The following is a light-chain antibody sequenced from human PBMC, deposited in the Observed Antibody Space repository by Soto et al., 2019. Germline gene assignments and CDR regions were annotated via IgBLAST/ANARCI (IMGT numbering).Light chain of an antibody. CDR3: QQYKIRST. CDR2: DVS. J-gene: IGKJ1*01. Sequence: DIHMTQSRSTLPASVGDRVTITCRASQSISNWLAWYQQKPGTAPKVLIYDVSKLGSGVPSRFSGSGSETEFTLSITGLQPEDSATYFCQQYKIRSTFGQGTKVDIK. CDR1: QSISNW. V-gene: IGKV1-5*01.